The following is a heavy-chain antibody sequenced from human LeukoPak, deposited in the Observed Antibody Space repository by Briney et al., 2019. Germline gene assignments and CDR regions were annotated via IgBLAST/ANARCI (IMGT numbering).Heavy chain of an antibody. J-gene: IGHJ4*02. CDR1: GGSISSSSYY. CDR3: ARDKGSGWYRYFDY. Sequence: SETLSLTCTVSGGSISSSSYYWGWIRQPAGKGLEWIGRIYTSGSTNYNPSLKSRVTISVDTSKNQFSLKLSSVTAADTAVYYCARDKGSGWYRYFDYWGQGTLVTVSS. CDR2: IYTSGST. D-gene: IGHD6-19*01. V-gene: IGHV4-61*02.